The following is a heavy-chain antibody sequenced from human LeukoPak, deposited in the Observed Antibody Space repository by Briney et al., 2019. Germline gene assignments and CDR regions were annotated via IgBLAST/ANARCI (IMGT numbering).Heavy chain of an antibody. V-gene: IGHV1-18*01. D-gene: IGHD1-26*01. Sequence: ASVKVSCKASGYTFTSYGISWVRQAPGQGHEWMGWISAYNGNTKYTQKLQDRVTMTTDTSTSTAYMELKTLRSDDTAVYFCARAGYSRFVDDLDYWGQGALVTVSS. CDR3: ARAGYSRFVDDLDY. J-gene: IGHJ4*02. CDR2: ISAYNGNT. CDR1: GYTFTSYG.